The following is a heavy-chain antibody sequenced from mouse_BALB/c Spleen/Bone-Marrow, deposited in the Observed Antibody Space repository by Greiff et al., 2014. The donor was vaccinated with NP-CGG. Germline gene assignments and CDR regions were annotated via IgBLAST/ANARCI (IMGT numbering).Heavy chain of an antibody. Sequence: DVKLVESGGGLVQPGDSLRLSCATSGFTFTDYYMNWVRQPPGKALEWLGFIRNKANGYTTEYSASVKGRFTISRDNSQSILYLQMNTLRAEGSATYYCARDRGLTYFDYWGQGTTLTVSS. CDR2: IRNKANGYTT. D-gene: IGHD2-4*01. CDR3: ARDRGLTYFDY. CDR1: GFTFTDYY. J-gene: IGHJ2*01. V-gene: IGHV7-3*02.